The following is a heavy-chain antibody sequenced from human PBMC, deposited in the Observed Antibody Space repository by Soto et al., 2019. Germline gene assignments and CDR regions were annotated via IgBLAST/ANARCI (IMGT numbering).Heavy chain of an antibody. CDR1: GGTFSSYA. CDR2: IIRIFGTA. J-gene: IGHJ4*02. Sequence: SAKVSCKASGGTFSSYAISWVRQAPGHGLAWMGGIIRIFGTANYAQKFQGRVTSAADESTSTAYMELSSLRSEETAVYYCARDGGYDYVEVAFDYWGQGTLVTVSS. V-gene: IGHV1-69*13. CDR3: ARDGGYDYVEVAFDY. D-gene: IGHD5-12*01.